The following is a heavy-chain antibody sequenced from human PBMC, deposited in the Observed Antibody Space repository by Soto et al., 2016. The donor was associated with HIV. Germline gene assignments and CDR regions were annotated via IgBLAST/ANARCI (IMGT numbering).Heavy chain of an antibody. V-gene: IGHV3-53*02. CDR1: GFSISYNY. J-gene: IGHJ1*01. D-gene: IGHD1-26*01. Sequence: EVQLVETGRRLGPGRGGSLRLSCAPSGFSISYNYMSWVRQAPGKGLEWVSSVYVNGRTYYADSVKGRFTVSRDMSKNLIYLQMNSLRTEDTAVYFCARDNGRSLIQNWGRGTLVTVSS. CDR2: VYVNGRT. CDR3: ARDNGRSLIQN.